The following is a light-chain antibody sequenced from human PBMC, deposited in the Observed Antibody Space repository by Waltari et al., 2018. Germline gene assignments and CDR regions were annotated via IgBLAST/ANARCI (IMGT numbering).Light chain of an antibody. Sequence: IQLTQSPFSLSASLGDRVTIPCRASQGISNYLALYQQKPGKAPNLPIYAASTLQRGVPSRFSGRGAGTDFTLTISSLQPEDFATYYCQQLNSYQWTFGQGTKVEIK. CDR2: AAS. CDR3: QQLNSYQWT. V-gene: IGKV1-9*01. CDR1: QGISNY. J-gene: IGKJ1*01.